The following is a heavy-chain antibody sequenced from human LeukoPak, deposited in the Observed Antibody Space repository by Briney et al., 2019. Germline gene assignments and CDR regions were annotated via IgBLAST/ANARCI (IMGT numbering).Heavy chain of an antibody. J-gene: IGHJ4*02. CDR1: GFTFSSYW. Sequence: PGGSLRLSCAASGFTFSSYWMSWVRQAPGKGLEWVANIKQDGSEKYYVDSVKGRFTISRDNAKNSLYLHMDSLRAEDTAVYYCARDGGVATLDYWGQGTLVTVSS. CDR3: ARDGGVATLDY. D-gene: IGHD5-12*01. V-gene: IGHV3-7*01. CDR2: IKQDGSEK.